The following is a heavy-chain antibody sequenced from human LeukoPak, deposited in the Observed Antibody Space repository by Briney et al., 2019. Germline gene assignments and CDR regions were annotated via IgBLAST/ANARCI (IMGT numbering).Heavy chain of an antibody. V-gene: IGHV1-8*01. CDR2: MNPNSGNT. CDR3: ARAQSPRRVGATLFDY. CDR1: GYTFTSYD. J-gene: IGHJ4*02. D-gene: IGHD1-26*01. Sequence: GASVTVSCTASGYTFTSYDINWVRQATGQGLEWMGWMNPNSGNTGYAQKFQGRVTMTRNTSISTAYMELSSLRSEDTAVYYCARAQSPRRVGATLFDYWGQGTLVTVSS.